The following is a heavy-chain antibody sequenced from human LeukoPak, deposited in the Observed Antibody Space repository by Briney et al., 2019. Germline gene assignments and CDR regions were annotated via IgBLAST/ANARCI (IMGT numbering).Heavy chain of an antibody. V-gene: IGHV4-4*02. CDR3: ARSSDYGSGTPLSYYYYMDV. CDR1: GGSISSSNW. Sequence: SETLSLTCAVSGGSISSSNWWSWVRQPPGKGLEWIGEIYHSGSTNYNPSLKSRVTISVDKSKNQFSLKLSSVTAADTAVYYCARSSDYGSGTPLSYYYYMDVWGKGTTVTISS. J-gene: IGHJ6*03. CDR2: IYHSGST. D-gene: IGHD3-10*01.